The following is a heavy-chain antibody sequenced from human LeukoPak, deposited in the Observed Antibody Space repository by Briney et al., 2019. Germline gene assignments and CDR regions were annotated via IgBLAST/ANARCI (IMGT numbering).Heavy chain of an antibody. CDR2: INPNTGDT. D-gene: IGHD3/OR15-3a*01. J-gene: IGHJ5*02. Sequence: GASVKVSCKASGYTFTDYYMHWVRQAPGQGLVWMGWINPNTGDTRYVQDLQGRVTMTRDTSISTAYMELSSLRSDDTAIYYCASKLGTGIDPWGQGTLVTVSS. CDR1: GYTFTDYY. CDR3: ASKLGTGIDP. V-gene: IGHV1-2*02.